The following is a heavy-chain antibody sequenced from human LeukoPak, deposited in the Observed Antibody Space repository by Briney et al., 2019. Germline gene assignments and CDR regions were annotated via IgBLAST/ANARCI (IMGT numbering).Heavy chain of an antibody. CDR2: ISGYNGDT. J-gene: IGHJ4*02. CDR3: ARGGGQTSSWRSFDL. Sequence: GASVKVSCKSFGYDFKTYAVSWVRQAPGQGLEWMGWISGYNGDTDYAPNFQDRVTMTTDTSTSTAYIELRSLSLDDTAVYYCARGGGQTSSWRSFDLWGQGTLVIVSS. CDR1: GYDFKTYA. V-gene: IGHV1-18*01. D-gene: IGHD6-13*01.